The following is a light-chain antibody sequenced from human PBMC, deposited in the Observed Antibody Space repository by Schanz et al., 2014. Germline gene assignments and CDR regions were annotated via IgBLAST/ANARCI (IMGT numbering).Light chain of an antibody. Sequence: EIVMTQSPATLSLSPGERATLSCRASQSVVHTLAWYQQKPGQAPRLLMDGVSTRDTGIPARFSGSGSGTDFTLAISRLEPEDFEVYYCQHYGSPPRTCGPGTTVDIK. CDR3: QHYGSPPRT. J-gene: IGKJ3*01. CDR2: GVS. V-gene: IGKV3-20*01. CDR1: QSVVHT.